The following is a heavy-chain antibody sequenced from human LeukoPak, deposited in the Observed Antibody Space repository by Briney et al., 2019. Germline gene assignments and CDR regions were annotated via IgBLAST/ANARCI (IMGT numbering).Heavy chain of an antibody. CDR2: MNPNSGNT. D-gene: IGHD3-22*01. Sequence: GASVKVSCQASGYTFTSYDINWVRQATGQGLEWMGWMNPNSGNTGYAQKFQGRVTMTRNTSISTAYMELSSLRSEDTAVYYCARGGAYYDSSGYYSFDYWGQGTLVTVSS. CDR3: ARGGAYYDSSGYYSFDY. V-gene: IGHV1-8*01. CDR1: GYTFTSYD. J-gene: IGHJ4*02.